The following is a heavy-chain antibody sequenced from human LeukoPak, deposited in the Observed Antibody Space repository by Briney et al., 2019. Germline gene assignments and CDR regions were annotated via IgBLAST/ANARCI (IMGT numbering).Heavy chain of an antibody. CDR2: ISSSGSTI. CDR3: ARRRDFFDY. CDR1: GFTLSDYY. V-gene: IGHV3-11*01. Sequence: GGSLRLSCAASGFTLSDYYMSWIRQAPGKGLEWVSYISSSGSTIDYADSVKGRFTISRDNAKNSLYLQMSSLRAEDTAVCYCARRRDFFDYWGQGTLVTVSS. J-gene: IGHJ4*02.